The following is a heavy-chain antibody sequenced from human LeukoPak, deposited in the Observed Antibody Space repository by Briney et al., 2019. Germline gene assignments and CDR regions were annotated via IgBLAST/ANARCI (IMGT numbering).Heavy chain of an antibody. CDR1: GFTFSSYW. J-gene: IGHJ4*02. V-gene: IGHV3-7*01. D-gene: IGHD5-18*01. CDR3: ARWIQLWQYYFDY. Sequence: PGGSLRLSCAASGFTFSSYWMSWVRQAPGKGLEWVANIEQDGSEKYYVDSVKGRFTISRDNAKNSLYLQMNSLRAEDTAVYYCARWIQLWQYYFDYWGQGTLVTVSS. CDR2: IEQDGSEK.